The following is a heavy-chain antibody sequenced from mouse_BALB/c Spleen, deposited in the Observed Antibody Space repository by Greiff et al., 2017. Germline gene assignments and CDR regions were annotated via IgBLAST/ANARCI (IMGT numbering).Heavy chain of an antibody. D-gene: IGHD2-10*02. J-gene: IGHJ3*01. V-gene: IGHV3-8*02. CDR2: ISYSGST. Sequence: EVQRVESGPSLVKPSQTLSLTCSVTGDSITSGYWNWIRKFPGNKLEYMGYISYSGSTYYNPSLKSRISITRDTSKNQYYLQLNSVTTEDTATYYCARRGYGNYGWFAYWGQGTLVTVSA. CDR1: GDSITSGY. CDR3: ARRGYGNYGWFAY.